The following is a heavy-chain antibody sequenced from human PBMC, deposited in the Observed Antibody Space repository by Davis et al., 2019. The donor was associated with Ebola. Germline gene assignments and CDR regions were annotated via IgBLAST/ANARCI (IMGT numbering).Heavy chain of an antibody. Sequence: GESLKISCAASGFTFSSYAMSWVRQAPGKGLEWVSAISGSGGSTYYADSVKGRFTISRDNSKNTLYLQMNSLRAEDTAVYYCAKDIEDYGGVLDYYYGMDVWGQGTTVTVSS. D-gene: IGHD4-23*01. V-gene: IGHV3-23*01. CDR1: GFTFSSYA. CDR3: AKDIEDYGGVLDYYYGMDV. J-gene: IGHJ6*02. CDR2: ISGSGGST.